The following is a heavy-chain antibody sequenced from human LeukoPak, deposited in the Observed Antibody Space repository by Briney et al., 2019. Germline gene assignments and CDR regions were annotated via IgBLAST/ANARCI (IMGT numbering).Heavy chain of an antibody. Sequence: SETLSLTCTVSGGSISSSSYYWGWIRQPPGKGLEWIGSIYHSGSTYYNPSLKSRVAISVDTSKNQFSLNLSSVTAADTAVYYCASCTSEVGLRYWGQGTLVTVSS. CDR3: ASCTSEVGLRY. D-gene: IGHD3-3*01. J-gene: IGHJ4*02. CDR1: GGSISSSSYY. V-gene: IGHV4-39*07. CDR2: IYHSGST.